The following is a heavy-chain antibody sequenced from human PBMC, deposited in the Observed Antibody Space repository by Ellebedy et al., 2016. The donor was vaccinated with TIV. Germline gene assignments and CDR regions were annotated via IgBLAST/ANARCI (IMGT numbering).Heavy chain of an antibody. CDR1: GFTFSSYG. CDR3: AKGGGSYGVTPSDY. Sequence: GESLKISXGASGFTFSSYGMSWVRQAPGKGLEWVSAISYTGRSTYYADSVKGRFTISRDNSKNTLYLQMNSLRAEDTAVYYCAKGGGSYGVTPSDYWGQGTLVTVSS. CDR2: ISYTGRST. D-gene: IGHD1-26*01. J-gene: IGHJ4*02. V-gene: IGHV3-23*01.